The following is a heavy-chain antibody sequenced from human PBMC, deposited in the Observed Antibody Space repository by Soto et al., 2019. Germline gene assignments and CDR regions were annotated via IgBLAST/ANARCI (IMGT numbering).Heavy chain of an antibody. Sequence: ASVKVSCKASGYTFINYYMHWVRQAPGQGLEWMGIINPNGGSTTYAQKFQGRVNLTRDTSTNTVTMELSSLRSEDTAVYYCAREKWLVRRNDPFDIWGQGTMVTVSS. J-gene: IGHJ3*02. CDR1: GYTFINYY. CDR3: AREKWLVRRNDPFDI. CDR2: INPNGGST. V-gene: IGHV1-46*01. D-gene: IGHD6-19*01.